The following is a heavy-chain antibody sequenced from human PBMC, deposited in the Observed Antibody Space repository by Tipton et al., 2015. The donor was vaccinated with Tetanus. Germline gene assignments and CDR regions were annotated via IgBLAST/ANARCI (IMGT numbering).Heavy chain of an antibody. CDR2: IYTSGST. J-gene: IGHJ5*02. Sequence: TLSLTCTVSGGSISSYYWSWIRQPAGKGLEWIGRIYTSGSTNYTPSLKSRVTMSVDTSKNQFSLKLSSVTAADTAVYYCARDWTFEGITGTTVWFDPWGQGTLVTVSS. CDR3: ARDWTFEGITGTTVWFDP. V-gene: IGHV4-4*07. D-gene: IGHD1-7*01. CDR1: GGSISSYY.